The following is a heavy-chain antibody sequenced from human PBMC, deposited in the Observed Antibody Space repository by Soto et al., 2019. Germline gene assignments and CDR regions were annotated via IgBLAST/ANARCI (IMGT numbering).Heavy chain of an antibody. CDR2: IYPGDSDT. D-gene: IGHD3-10*01. J-gene: IGHJ6*02. CDR3: ATSYGSGSRNYGMDV. CDR1: GYSFTSYW. Sequence: RGESLKISCKGSGYSFTSYWIGWVRQMPGKGLEWMGIIYPGDSDTRYSPSFQGQVTISADKSISTAYLQWSSLKASDTAMYYCATSYGSGSRNYGMDVWGQGTTVTVS. V-gene: IGHV5-51*01.